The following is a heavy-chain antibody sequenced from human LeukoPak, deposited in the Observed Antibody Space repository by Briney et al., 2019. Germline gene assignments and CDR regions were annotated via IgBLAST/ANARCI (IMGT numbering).Heavy chain of an antibody. CDR3: ATDIRGIADAFDI. Sequence: GSVKVSCKVSGYTLTELPMHWVRQAPGKGLEWMGGFDPEDGETIYAQKFQGRVTMTEDISTDTASMELSSLRSEDTAVYYCATDIRGIADAFDIWGQGTMVTVSS. CDR1: GYTLTELP. V-gene: IGHV1-24*01. D-gene: IGHD6-13*01. CDR2: FDPEDGET. J-gene: IGHJ3*02.